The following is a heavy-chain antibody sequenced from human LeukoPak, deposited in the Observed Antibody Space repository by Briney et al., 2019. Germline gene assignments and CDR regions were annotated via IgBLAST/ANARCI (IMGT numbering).Heavy chain of an antibody. V-gene: IGHV5-51*01. J-gene: IGHJ4*02. CDR1: GYSFTSYW. CDR2: IYPGDSDT. CDR3: XXXXXXXXXXXXXXXXRPGHYFDY. D-gene: IGHD6-6*01. Sequence: GESLKISCKGSGYSFTSYWIGWVRQMPGKGLEWMGIIYPGDSDTRYSPSFQGQVTISADKSISTAYLQWSSLKASDTAMYYXXXXXXXXXXXXXXXXXRPGHYFDYWGQGTLVTVSS.